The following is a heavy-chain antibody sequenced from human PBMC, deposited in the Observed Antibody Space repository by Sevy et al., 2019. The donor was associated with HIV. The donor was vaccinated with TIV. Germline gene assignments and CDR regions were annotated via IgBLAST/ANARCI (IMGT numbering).Heavy chain of an antibody. CDR2: IYSGGST. CDR3: ARAKDYYDSSGYYANYFDY. V-gene: IGHV3-53*01. J-gene: IGHJ4*02. D-gene: IGHD3-22*01. CDR1: GFTVSSNY. Sequence: GGSLRLSCAASGFTVSSNYMSWVRQAPGKGLEWVSVIYSGGSTYYADSVKGRFTISRDNSKNTLYLQMNSLRAEDTAVYYCARAKDYYDSSGYYANYFDYWGQGTLFTVSS.